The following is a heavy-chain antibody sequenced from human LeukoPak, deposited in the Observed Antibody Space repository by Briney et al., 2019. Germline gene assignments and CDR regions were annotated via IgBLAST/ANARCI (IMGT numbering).Heavy chain of an antibody. CDR1: GYTFTIYY. CDR2: INPSCGST. D-gene: IGHD5-24*01. J-gene: IGHJ6*03. CDR3: ARGQMAGPRYYYMDV. Sequence: SVKLSCNASGYTFTIYYMHWVRHPPAQGLEWVGVINPSCGSTSYEQKFQGRVTMTKDPSTSTVYMQLSSLRSDDTGVYYCARGQMAGPRYYYMDVWGKRTTVTISS. V-gene: IGHV1-46*01.